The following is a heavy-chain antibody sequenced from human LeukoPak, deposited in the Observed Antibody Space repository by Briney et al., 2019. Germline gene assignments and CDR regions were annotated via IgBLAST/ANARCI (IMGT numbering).Heavy chain of an antibody. J-gene: IGHJ4*02. CDR2: IESKTDGGTT. CDR1: GFSFSDAW. CDR3: TRDQTPYY. V-gene: IGHV3-15*04. Sequence: GGSLRLSRAASGFSFSDAWMSWVRQIPGKGLEWVGRIESKTDGGTTDYAAPVKGRFTISRDDSNSIAYLEMDSLKTDDTAVYYCTRDQTPYYWGQGTLVTVSS.